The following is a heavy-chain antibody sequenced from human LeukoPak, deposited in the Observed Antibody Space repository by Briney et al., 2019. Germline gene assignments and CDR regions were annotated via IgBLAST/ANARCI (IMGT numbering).Heavy chain of an antibody. CDR3: ARLYGRGPICLDP. J-gene: IGHJ5*02. V-gene: IGHV4-39*01. Sequence: SETLSLTCTVSGGSISSSSYYWGWIRQPPGNGLEWIGSIYYSGSTYYNPSLKGRVTISVDTSKNQFSLKLSSVTAAGTAITFCARLYGRGPICLDPCGQGTLVTVSS. D-gene: IGHD1-26*01. CDR1: GGSISSSSYY. CDR2: IYYSGST.